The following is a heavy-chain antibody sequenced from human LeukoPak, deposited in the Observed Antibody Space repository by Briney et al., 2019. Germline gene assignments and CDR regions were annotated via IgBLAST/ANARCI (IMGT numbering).Heavy chain of an antibody. CDR2: IKGDGSEK. D-gene: IGHD2-8*01. CDR3: ARKNGLDY. CDR1: GFTFSDYW. V-gene: IGHV3-7*01. Sequence: GGSLRLSCAASGFTFSDYWMTWVRQAPGKGLEWVANIKGDGSEKYYVDSVKGRFTISRDNAKNSLYLQMNSLRAGDTAVYYCARKNGLDYWGQGTLVTVSS. J-gene: IGHJ4*02.